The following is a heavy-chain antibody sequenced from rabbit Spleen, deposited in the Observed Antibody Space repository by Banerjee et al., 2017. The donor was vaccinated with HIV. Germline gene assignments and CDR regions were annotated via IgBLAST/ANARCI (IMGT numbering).Heavy chain of an antibody. CDR2: IHTGSSGDT. J-gene: IGHJ4*01. D-gene: IGHD6-1*01. CDR1: GFSFSGRYF. CDR3: ARGDTGDAYANDL. V-gene: IGHV1S40*01. Sequence: QSLEESGGGLVQPEGSLTLTCTASGFSFSGRYFICWVRQAPGKGLEWIGCIHTGSSGDTYYASWAKGRFTISKASTTVTLQMTSLTAADTATYFCARGDTGDAYANDLWGPGTLVTVS.